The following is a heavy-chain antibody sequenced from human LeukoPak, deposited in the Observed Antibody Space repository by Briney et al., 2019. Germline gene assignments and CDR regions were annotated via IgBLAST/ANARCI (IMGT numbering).Heavy chain of an antibody. CDR3: ARDSNYDFWSGHNWFDP. Sequence: GGSLRLSCAASGFTFSSYAMHWVRQAPGKGLEWVAVISYDGSNKYYADSVKGRFTISRDNSKNTLYLQMNSLRAEDTAVYYCARDSNYDFWSGHNWFDPWGQGTLVTVSS. CDR1: GFTFSSYA. J-gene: IGHJ5*02. V-gene: IGHV3-30-3*01. CDR2: ISYDGSNK. D-gene: IGHD3-3*01.